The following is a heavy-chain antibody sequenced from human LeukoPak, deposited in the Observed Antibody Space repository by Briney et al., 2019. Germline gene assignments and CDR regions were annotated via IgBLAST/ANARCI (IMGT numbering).Heavy chain of an antibody. Sequence: ASVKVSCKASGYTFTRYYMHWVRQAPGQGLECMGLINPTGDSTGYAQKFQGRVTMTRDMSTSTDYMELSSLRSEDTAIYYCARDNSVGDNAWWFDPWGQGTLVTVSS. J-gene: IGHJ5*02. CDR1: GYTFTRYY. CDR3: ARDNSVGDNAWWFDP. CDR2: INPTGDST. V-gene: IGHV1-46*01. D-gene: IGHD1-26*01.